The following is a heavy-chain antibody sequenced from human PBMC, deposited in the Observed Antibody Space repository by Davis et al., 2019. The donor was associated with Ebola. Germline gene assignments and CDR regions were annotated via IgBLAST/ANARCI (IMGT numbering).Heavy chain of an antibody. CDR1: GGSISSGGYY. J-gene: IGHJ5*02. Sequence: PSETLSLTCTVSGGSISSGGYYWSWIRQHPGKGLEWIGYIYYSGRTNYNPFLKTRVTISVDKSKNHFSLELTSVTAADTAVYYCARIDSGYGSGWVRFDPWGQGIPVTVSS. CDR3: ARIDSGYGSGWVRFDP. D-gene: IGHD6-19*01. CDR2: IYYSGRT. V-gene: IGHV4-31*03.